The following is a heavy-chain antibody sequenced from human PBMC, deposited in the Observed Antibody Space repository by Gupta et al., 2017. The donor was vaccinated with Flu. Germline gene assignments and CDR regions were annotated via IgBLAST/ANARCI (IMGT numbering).Heavy chain of an antibody. J-gene: IGHJ3*02. V-gene: IGHV3-7*01. D-gene: IGHD3-22*01. Sequence: VDSVKGRFTISRDNAKNSLYLQMNSLRAEDTAVYYCARLKYYYDSLPAFDIWGQGTMVTVSS. CDR3: ARLKYYYDSLPAFDI.